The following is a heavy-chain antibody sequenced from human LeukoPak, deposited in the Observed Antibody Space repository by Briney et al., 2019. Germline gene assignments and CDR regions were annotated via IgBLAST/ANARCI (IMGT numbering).Heavy chain of an antibody. D-gene: IGHD3-9*01. CDR1: GGTFSSYA. J-gene: IGHJ3*02. CDR3: ARGETHFAWLYAFDI. CDR2: IIPIFGTA. V-gene: IGHV1-69*13. Sequence: SVKVSCKASGGTFSSYAISWVRQAPGQGLEWMGGIIPIFGTANYAQKFQGRVTITADESTSTAYMELSSLRSEDTAVYYWARGETHFAWLYAFDIWAQGTMVTVSS.